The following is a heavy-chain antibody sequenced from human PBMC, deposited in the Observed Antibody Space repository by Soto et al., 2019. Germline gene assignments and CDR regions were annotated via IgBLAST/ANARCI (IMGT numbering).Heavy chain of an antibody. D-gene: IGHD6-6*01. CDR3: ARGFGQHVIGWFDP. CDR1: GFTFSSYW. Sequence: GGSLRLSCAASGFTFSSYWMHWVRQVPGKGLVWVSRINGDGGSTTYADSVKARFIISRDNAKNTLYLQMNGLRADDTAVYYCARGFGQHVIGWFDPWGQGTLVTVSS. J-gene: IGHJ5*02. V-gene: IGHV3-74*01. CDR2: INGDGGST.